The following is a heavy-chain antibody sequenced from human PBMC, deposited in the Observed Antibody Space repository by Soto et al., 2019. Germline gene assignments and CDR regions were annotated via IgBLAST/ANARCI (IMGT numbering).Heavy chain of an antibody. CDR1: GGTFSSYT. Sequence: QVQLVQSGAEVKKPGSSVKVSCKASGGTFSSYTISWVRQAPGQGLEWMGRIIPILGIANYAQKFQGRVTISADKSTSTAYMELSSLRSEDTAVYYCARATGSGSLDYWGQGTLVTVSS. V-gene: IGHV1-69*02. J-gene: IGHJ4*02. D-gene: IGHD3-10*01. CDR2: IIPILGIA. CDR3: ARATGSGSLDY.